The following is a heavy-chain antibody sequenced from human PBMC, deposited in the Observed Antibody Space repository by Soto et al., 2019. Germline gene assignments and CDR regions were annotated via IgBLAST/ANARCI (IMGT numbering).Heavy chain of an antibody. J-gene: IGHJ6*02. V-gene: IGHV3-21*01. D-gene: IGHD1-26*01. CDR3: ARDPQELLNFYYYYGMDV. CDR1: GFTFSSYS. CDR2: ISSSSSYI. Sequence: PGGSLRLSCAASGFTFSSYSMNWVRQAPGKGLEWVSSISSSSSYIYYADSVKGRFTISRDNAKNSLYLQMNSLRAEDTAVYYCARDPQELLNFYYYYGMDVWGQGTTVTAP.